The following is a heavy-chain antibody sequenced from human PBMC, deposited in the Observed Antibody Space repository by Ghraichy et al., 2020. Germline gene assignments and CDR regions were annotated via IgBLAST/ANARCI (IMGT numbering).Heavy chain of an antibody. CDR2: ISDSGGNT. D-gene: IGHD2-21*01. J-gene: IGHJ4*02. V-gene: IGHV3-23*01. CDR3: AKGGGGHSYFDY. CDR1: GFTFSKYA. Sequence: GGSLRLSCAASGFTFSKYAMGWVRQAPGKGLEYVSAISDSGGNTYYADSVKGRFTISRDNSKNTLYLQMNSLRAEDTAVYYCAKGGGGHSYFDYWGQGALVPVSS.